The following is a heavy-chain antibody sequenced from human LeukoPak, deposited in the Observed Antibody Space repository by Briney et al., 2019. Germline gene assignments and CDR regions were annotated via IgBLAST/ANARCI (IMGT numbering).Heavy chain of an antibody. V-gene: IGHV1-46*01. CDR2: INPTDGTT. D-gene: IGHD6-13*01. J-gene: IGHJ5*02. CDR3: ARDLDPTEAADPSWFDP. Sequence: ASLSVSCKASGYTFTSYHMHWVRQAPGQGLEWMGVINPTDGTTSYAQRFQGRVTMTGDTSTTTVYMELSRLISDDTAVYYCARDLDPTEAADPSWFDPWGQGTLVTVSS. CDR1: GYTFTSYH.